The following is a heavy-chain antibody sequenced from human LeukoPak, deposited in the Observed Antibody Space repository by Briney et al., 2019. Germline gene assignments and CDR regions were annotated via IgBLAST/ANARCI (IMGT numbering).Heavy chain of an antibody. CDR2: ISWNSGSI. CDR3: AKGGSSSPFFDY. CDR1: GFTFDDYA. V-gene: IGHV3-9*01. D-gene: IGHD6-6*01. Sequence: QSGGSLRLSCAASGFTFDDYAMHWVRHAPGKGLEWVSGISWNSGSIGYADSVKGRFTISRDNAKNSLYLQMNSLRAEDTALYYCAKGGSSSPFFDYWGQGTLVTVSS. J-gene: IGHJ4*02.